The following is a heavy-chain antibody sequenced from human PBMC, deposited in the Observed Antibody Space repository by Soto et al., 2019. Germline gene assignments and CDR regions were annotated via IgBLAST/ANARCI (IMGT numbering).Heavy chain of an antibody. CDR3: ARIDYYSSGYYTFDY. D-gene: IGHD3-22*01. J-gene: IGHJ4*02. CDR1: GFSLSNARMG. V-gene: IGHV2-26*01. Sequence: VSGPTLVNPTETLTLTCTVSGFSLSNARMGVSWIRQPPGKALEWLAHIFSNDEKSYSTSLKSRLTISKDTSKSQVVLTMTNMDPVDTATYYCARIDYYSSGYYTFDYWGQGTLVTVSS. CDR2: IFSNDEK.